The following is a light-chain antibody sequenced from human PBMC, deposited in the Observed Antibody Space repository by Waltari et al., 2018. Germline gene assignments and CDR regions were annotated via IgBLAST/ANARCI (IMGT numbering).Light chain of an antibody. CDR3: YSTDTSGNHRRV. J-gene: IGLJ2*01. Sequence: SYELTQPPSVSVSPGQTARITCCGDSLPKKYAFWYQQKSGQAPVVVIYEDSKRPSWIPERFSGSSSGTMATLTISGAQEEDEGYCCCYSTDTSGNHRRVLGGGTK. CDR1: SLPKKY. CDR2: EDS. V-gene: IGLV3-10*01.